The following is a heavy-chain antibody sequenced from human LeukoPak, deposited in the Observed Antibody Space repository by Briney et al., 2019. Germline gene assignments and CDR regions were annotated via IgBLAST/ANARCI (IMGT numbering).Heavy chain of an antibody. CDR1: GGSISSYY. D-gene: IGHD3-10*01. J-gene: IGHJ6*02. Sequence: PSETLSLTCTVSGGSISSYYWSWIRQHPGKGLEWIGYIYYSGSTYYNPSLKSRVTISVDTSKNQFSLKLSSVTAADTAVYYCARDRLTMVRGVILPYYYYGMDVWGQGTTVTVSS. CDR3: ARDRLTMVRGVILPYYYYGMDV. V-gene: IGHV4-59*06. CDR2: IYYSGST.